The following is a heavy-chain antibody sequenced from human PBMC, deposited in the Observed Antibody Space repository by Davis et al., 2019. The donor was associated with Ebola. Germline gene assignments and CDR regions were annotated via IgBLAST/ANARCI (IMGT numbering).Heavy chain of an antibody. CDR2: INPNSGGT. CDR1: GYTFTSYA. J-gene: IGHJ4*02. V-gene: IGHV1-2*06. Sequence: ASVKVSCKASGYTFTSYAMNWVRQAPGQGLEWMGRINPNSGGTNYAQKFQGRVTMTRDTSASTAYMELSSLRSEDTAVYYCARDPSGWYYFDYWGQGTLVTVSS. CDR3: ARDPSGWYYFDY. D-gene: IGHD6-19*01.